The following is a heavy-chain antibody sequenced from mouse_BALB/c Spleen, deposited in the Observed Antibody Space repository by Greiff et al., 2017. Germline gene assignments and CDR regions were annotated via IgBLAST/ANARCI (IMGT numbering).Heavy chain of an antibody. CDR3: ATYYRSLLTAY. J-gene: IGHJ3*01. D-gene: IGHD2-10*01. V-gene: IGHV14-3*02. Sequence: EVNLVESGAELVKPGASVKLSCTSSGFNIKDTYMHWVKQRPEQGLEWIGRIDPANGNTKYDPKFQGKATITADTSSNTAYLQLSSLTSEDTAVYYCATYYRSLLTAYWGQGTLVTVSA. CDR1: GFNIKDTY. CDR2: IDPANGNT.